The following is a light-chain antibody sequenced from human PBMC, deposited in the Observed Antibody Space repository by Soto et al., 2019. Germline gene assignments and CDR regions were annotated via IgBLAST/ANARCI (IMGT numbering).Light chain of an antibody. CDR3: QQYNSYWT. CDR1: QSISSW. J-gene: IGKJ1*01. Sequence: DIQMTQSPSTLSAPVGDRVTITCRASQSISSWLAWYQQKPGKATKLLIYDPSSLESGDPSRFSGSGSGTDFTLTISSLQPDDFATYYCQQYNSYWTFGQGTKVDIK. CDR2: DPS. V-gene: IGKV1-5*01.